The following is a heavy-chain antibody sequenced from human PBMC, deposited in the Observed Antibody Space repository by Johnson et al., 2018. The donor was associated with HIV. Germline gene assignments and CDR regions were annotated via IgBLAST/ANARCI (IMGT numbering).Heavy chain of an antibody. D-gene: IGHD5-24*01. J-gene: IGHJ3*02. CDR2: IKQDGSEK. CDR3: ARATMSYKVWLQLSAAFDI. CDR1: GFTFSSYW. V-gene: IGHV3-7*01. Sequence: EVQLVESGGGLVQPGGSLRLSCAASGFTFSSYWMSWVRQAPGKGLERVANIKQDGSEKYYVDSVKGRFTISRDNAKNSLYLQMNSLRAEDTAVYYCARATMSYKVWLQLSAAFDIWGQGTMVTVSS.